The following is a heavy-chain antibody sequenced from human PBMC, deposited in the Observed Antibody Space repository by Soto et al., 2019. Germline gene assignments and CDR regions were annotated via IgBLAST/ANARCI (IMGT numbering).Heavy chain of an antibody. V-gene: IGHV4-59*01. CDR2: IYYSGST. J-gene: IGHJ6*03. CDR3: ASGYSGYEPDYYYYMDV. Sequence: SETLSLTCTVSGGSISSYYWSWIRQPPGKGLEWIGYIYYSGSTNYNPSLKSRVTISVDTSKNQFSLKLSSVTAADTAVYYCASGYSGYEPDYYYYMDVWGKGTTVTVSS. CDR1: GGSISSYY. D-gene: IGHD5-12*01.